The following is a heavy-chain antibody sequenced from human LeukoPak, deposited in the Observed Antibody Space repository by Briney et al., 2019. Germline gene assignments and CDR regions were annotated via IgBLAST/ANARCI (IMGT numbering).Heavy chain of an antibody. CDR3: AKDYYWSWDY. CDR2: IPFDRSDK. D-gene: IGHD2-8*01. V-gene: IGHV3-30*02. CDR1: RFSFSGNA. Sequence: PGGSLRLSCAASRFSFSGNAMHWVRQAPGKGLEWVAFIPFDRSDKYYAGSVKGRFTISRDNSKNTLYLQMNSLRAEDTATYYCAKDYYWSWDYWGQGTLVTVSS. J-gene: IGHJ4*02.